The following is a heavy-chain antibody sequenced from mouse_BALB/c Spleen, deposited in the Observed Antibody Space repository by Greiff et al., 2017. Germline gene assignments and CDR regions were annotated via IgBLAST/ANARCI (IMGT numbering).Heavy chain of an antibody. D-gene: IGHD1-1*01. Sequence: VQLHQSGAELAKPGASVKMSCKASGYTFTSYWMHWVKQRPGQGLEWIGYINPSNGYTEYNQKFKDKATLTADKSSSTAYMQLSSLTSEDSAVYYCARGGYYYGSSYVGYFDVWGAGTTVTVSS. CDR1: GYTFTSYW. V-gene: IGHV1-7*01. J-gene: IGHJ1*01. CDR3: ARGGYYYGSSYVGYFDV. CDR2: INPSNGYT.